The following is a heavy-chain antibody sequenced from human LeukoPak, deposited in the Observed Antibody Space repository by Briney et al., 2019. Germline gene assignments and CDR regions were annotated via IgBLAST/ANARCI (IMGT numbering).Heavy chain of an antibody. V-gene: IGHV4-59*08. CDR2: IYYSGST. CDR3: ARHKGVSSFDY. J-gene: IGHJ4*02. D-gene: IGHD2/OR15-2a*01. CDR1: GGSISSYY. Sequence: PSETLSLTCTVSGGSISSYYWSWIRQPPGKGLEWIGYIYYSGSTNYNPSLKSRVTISVDTSKNQLSLKLSSVTAADTAVYYCARHKGVSSFDYWGQGTLVTVSS.